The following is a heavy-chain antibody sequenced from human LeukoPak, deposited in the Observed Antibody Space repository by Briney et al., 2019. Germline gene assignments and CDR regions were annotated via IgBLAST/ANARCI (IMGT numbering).Heavy chain of an antibody. Sequence: PGGSLRLSCAASGFTFSSYWMSWVRQAPGKGLEWVANIKQDGSEKYYVDSVKGRFTISRDNAKNSLYLQMNSLRVEDTAVYYCARGGHYDYIWGRYRQKDGFDYWGQGTLVTVSS. CDR3: ARGGHYDYIWGRYRQKDGFDY. CDR2: IKQDGSEK. D-gene: IGHD3-16*02. CDR1: GFTFSSYW. V-gene: IGHV3-7*01. J-gene: IGHJ4*02.